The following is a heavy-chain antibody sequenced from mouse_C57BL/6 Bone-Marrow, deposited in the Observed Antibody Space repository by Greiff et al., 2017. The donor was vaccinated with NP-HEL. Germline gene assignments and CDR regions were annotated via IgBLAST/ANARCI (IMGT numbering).Heavy chain of an antibody. CDR2: ISNLAYSI. Sequence: EVQGVESGGGLVQPGGSLKLSCAASGFTFSDYGMAWVRQAPRKGPEWVAFISNLAYSIYYADTVTGRFTISRENAKNTLYLEMSSLRSEDTAMYYCARWWEGDYAMDYWGQGTSVTVSS. J-gene: IGHJ4*01. CDR1: GFTFSDYG. D-gene: IGHD1-1*02. CDR3: ARWWEGDYAMDY. V-gene: IGHV5-15*01.